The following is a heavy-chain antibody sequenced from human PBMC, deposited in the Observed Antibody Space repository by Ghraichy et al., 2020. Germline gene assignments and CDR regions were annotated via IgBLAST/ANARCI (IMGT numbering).Heavy chain of an antibody. CDR1: GGSISSYY. V-gene: IGHV4-4*07. D-gene: IGHD2-2*01. CDR3: ARDSPCEGYCSSTSSGKNWFDP. CDR2: IYTSGST. Sequence: SETLSLTCTVSGGSISSYYWSWIRQPAGKGLEWIGRIYTSGSTNYNPSLKSRVTMSVDTSKNQFSLKLSSVTAADTAVYYCARDSPCEGYCSSTSSGKNWFDPWGQGTLVTVSS. J-gene: IGHJ5*02.